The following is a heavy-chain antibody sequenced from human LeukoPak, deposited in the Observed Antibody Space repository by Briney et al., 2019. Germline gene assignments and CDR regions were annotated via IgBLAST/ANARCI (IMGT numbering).Heavy chain of an antibody. CDR3: ARDRGVNYYYMDV. V-gene: IGHV4-30-2*01. CDR1: GGSISSGGYY. J-gene: IGHJ6*03. D-gene: IGHD3-10*01. CDR2: IYHSGST. Sequence: PSETLSLTCTVSGGSISSGGYYWSWIRQPPGKGLEWIGYIYHSGSTYYNPSLKSRVTISVDRSKNQFSLKLSSVTAADTAVYYCARDRGVNYYYMDVWGKGTTVTVSS.